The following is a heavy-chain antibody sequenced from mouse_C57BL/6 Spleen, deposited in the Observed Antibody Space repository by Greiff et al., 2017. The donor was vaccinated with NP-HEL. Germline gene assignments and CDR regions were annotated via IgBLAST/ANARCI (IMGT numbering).Heavy chain of an antibody. CDR1: GYTFTSYW. J-gene: IGHJ2*01. CDR2: IDPSDSET. Sequence: QVQVQQPGAELVRPGSSVKLSCKASGYTFTSYWMHWVKQRPIQGLEWIGNIDPSDSETHYNQKFKDKATLTVDKSSSTAYMQLSSLTSEDSAVYYCARLAVTTGYYFDYWGQGTTLTVSS. V-gene: IGHV1-52*01. D-gene: IGHD2-2*01. CDR3: ARLAVTTGYYFDY.